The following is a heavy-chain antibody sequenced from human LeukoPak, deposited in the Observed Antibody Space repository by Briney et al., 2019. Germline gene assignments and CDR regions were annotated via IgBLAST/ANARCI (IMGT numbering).Heavy chain of an antibody. J-gene: IGHJ4*02. CDR2: INPNSGGT. CDR1: GYTFTGYY. D-gene: IGHD3-22*01. CDR3: ARDGGMIVVVNFDY. V-gene: IGHV1-2*02. Sequence: ASVKVSCKASGYTFTGYYMHWVRQAPGQGLEWMGWINPNSGGTNYAQKFQGRVTMTRDTSISTAYMELSRLRSDDTAVYYCARDGGMIVVVNFDYWGQGTLVTVSS.